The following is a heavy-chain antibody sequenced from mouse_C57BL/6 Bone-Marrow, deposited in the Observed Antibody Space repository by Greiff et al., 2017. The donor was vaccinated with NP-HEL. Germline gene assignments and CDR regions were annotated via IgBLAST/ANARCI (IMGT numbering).Heavy chain of an antibody. CDR3: ARRDYYGSSCAMDY. Sequence: VQGVESGAELVRPGASVKLSCKASGYTFTDYYINWVKQRPGQGLEWIARIYPGSGNTYYNEKFKGKATLTAEKSSSTAYMQLSSLTSEDSAVYFCARRDYYGSSCAMDYWGQGTSVTVSS. CDR1: GYTFTDYY. J-gene: IGHJ4*01. CDR2: IYPGSGNT. D-gene: IGHD1-1*01. V-gene: IGHV1-76*01.